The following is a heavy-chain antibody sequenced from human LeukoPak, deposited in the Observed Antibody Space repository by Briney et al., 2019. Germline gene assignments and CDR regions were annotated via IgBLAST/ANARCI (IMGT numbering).Heavy chain of an antibody. CDR1: GFTFSSYW. Sequence: PGGSLRLSCAASGFTFSSYWMSWVRQAPGKGLEWVANIKQDGSGKYYVDSVKGRFTISRDNAKNSLYLQMNSLRAEDTAVYYCASGQYYYGSGSYYKRSKVDDYWGQGTLVTVSS. D-gene: IGHD3-10*01. CDR2: IKQDGSGK. J-gene: IGHJ4*02. V-gene: IGHV3-7*01. CDR3: ASGQYYYGSGSYYKRSKVDDY.